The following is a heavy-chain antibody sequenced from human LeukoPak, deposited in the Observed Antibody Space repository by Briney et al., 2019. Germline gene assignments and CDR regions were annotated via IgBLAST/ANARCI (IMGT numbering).Heavy chain of an antibody. CDR3: ARGYGGPGGFDI. CDR1: GGSIGNYY. Sequence: PSETLSLTCTVSGGSIGNYYWSWIRQSPGEELEWVGFIYYSGSTNYNPSLKSPVTISLDTSKNQFSLKLNPVTAADTAVYYCARGYGGPGGFDIWGQGTMVSVSS. V-gene: IGHV4-59*01. CDR2: IYYSGST. D-gene: IGHD4-23*01. J-gene: IGHJ3*02.